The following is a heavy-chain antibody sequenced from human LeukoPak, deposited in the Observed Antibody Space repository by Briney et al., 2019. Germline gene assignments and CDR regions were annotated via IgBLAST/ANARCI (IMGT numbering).Heavy chain of an antibody. CDR2: INPSGGST. Sequence: ASVKVSCKASGYTFTSYYMHWVRQAPGQGLEWMGIINPSGGSTSYAQEFQGRVTMTRDTSTSTVYMELSSLRSEDTAVYYCARGSMVRGVIVQTPPFDPWGQGTLVTVSS. CDR3: ARGSMVRGVIVQTPPFDP. D-gene: IGHD3-10*01. J-gene: IGHJ5*02. CDR1: GYTFTSYY. V-gene: IGHV1-46*01.